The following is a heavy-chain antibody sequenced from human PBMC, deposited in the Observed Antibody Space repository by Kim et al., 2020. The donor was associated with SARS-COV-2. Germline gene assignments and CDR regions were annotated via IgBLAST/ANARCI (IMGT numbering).Heavy chain of an antibody. J-gene: IGHJ6*02. CDR1: GYTFTSYD. V-gene: IGHV1-8*01. D-gene: IGHD3-22*01. CDR3: ADGSKRSLVVVIVPFYNYGVDV. Sequence: ASVKVFCKASGYTFTSYDINWVRQATGQGLEWMGWMNSNSGNTGYAQKFQGRVTMTRNTSISTAYMELSSLRSEETAVYYCADGSKRSLVVVIVPFYNYGVDVGGQGTTVTVSS. CDR2: MNSNSGNT.